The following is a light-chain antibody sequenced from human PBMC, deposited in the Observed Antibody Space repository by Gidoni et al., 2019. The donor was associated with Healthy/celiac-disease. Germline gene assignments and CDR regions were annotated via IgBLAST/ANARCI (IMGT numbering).Light chain of an antibody. Sequence: QSVLTPPPSVSAAPGQKVTISCSGSSSNSGNNYVSWYQQPPGTAPKLLIYENNKRPSGIPDRFSGSKSGTSATLGITGLQTGDEADYYCGTWDSSLSAVFGGGTKLTVL. J-gene: IGLJ2*01. CDR2: ENN. V-gene: IGLV1-51*02. CDR3: GTWDSSLSAV. CDR1: SSNSGNNY.